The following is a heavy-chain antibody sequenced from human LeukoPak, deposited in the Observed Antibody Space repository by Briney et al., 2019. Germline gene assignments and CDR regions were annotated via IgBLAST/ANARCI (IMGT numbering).Heavy chain of an antibody. CDR2: IYYSGTT. V-gene: IGHV4-59*01. CDR3: ARGVYIAAAQYGY. CDR1: GGSISSYY. Sequence: PSETLSLTCTVSGGSISSYYWSWIRQPPGKGLEWIGYIYYSGTTNYNPSLKSRVTIPVDTSKNQFSLKLNSVTAADTAVYYCARGVYIAAAQYGYWGQGTLVTVSS. D-gene: IGHD6-13*01. J-gene: IGHJ4*02.